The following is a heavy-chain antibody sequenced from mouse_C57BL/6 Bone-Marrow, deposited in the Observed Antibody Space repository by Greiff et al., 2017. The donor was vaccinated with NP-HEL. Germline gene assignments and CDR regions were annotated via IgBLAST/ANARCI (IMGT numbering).Heavy chain of an antibody. J-gene: IGHJ4*01. D-gene: IGHD2-5*01. V-gene: IGHV10-1*01. CDR2: IRSKSNNYAT. Sequence: EVMLVESGGGLVQPKGSLKLSCAASGFSFNTYAMNWVRQAPGKGLEWVARIRSKSNNYATYYADSVKDRFTISRDDSESMLYLQMNNLKTEDTAMYYCVPSNLNYYAMDYWGQGTSVTVSS. CDR3: VPSNLNYYAMDY. CDR1: GFSFNTYA.